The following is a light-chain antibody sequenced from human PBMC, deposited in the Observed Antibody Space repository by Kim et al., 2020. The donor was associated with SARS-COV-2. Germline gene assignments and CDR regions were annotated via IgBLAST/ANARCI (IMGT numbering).Light chain of an antibody. CDR1: QSISSW. J-gene: IGKJ1*01. CDR2: KAS. V-gene: IGKV1-5*03. CDR3: LQYNNYWT. Sequence: SATRGDRVTITCRASQSISSWLAWYQQKPGKAPKLLIYKASTVESGVPSRFSGSGSGTEFTLTISSLQPDDFATYFCLQYNNYWTFGQGTKVDIK.